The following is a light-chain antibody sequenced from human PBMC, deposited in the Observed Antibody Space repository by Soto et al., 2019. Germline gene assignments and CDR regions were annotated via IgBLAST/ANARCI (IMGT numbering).Light chain of an antibody. CDR3: LQDINYPWT. V-gene: IGKV1-6*02. J-gene: IGKJ1*01. CDR2: GAS. CDR1: RDISNS. Sequence: QMPQSPSSVSASFGYRLTITCRASRDISNSLGWYQQKPGKPPKVLIYGASNLQSGVPPRFSGSGSGTDFTLAISSLQPEDSATYYCLQDINYPWTFGQGTKVDI.